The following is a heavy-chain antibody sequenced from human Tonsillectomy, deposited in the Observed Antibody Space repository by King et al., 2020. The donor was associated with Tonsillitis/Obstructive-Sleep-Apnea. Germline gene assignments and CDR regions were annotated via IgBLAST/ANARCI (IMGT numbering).Heavy chain of an antibody. Sequence: VQLVESGGGLVQPGRSLRLSCAASGFTFDDYDMHWVRQPPGKGLEWVSGISWNSGSIGYADSVKGRFTISRNNAKNSLYLQMNSLITEDTALYYCAKDIIAVAGSDAFDIWGQGTMVTVSS. D-gene: IGHD6-19*01. CDR3: AKDIIAVAGSDAFDI. CDR1: GFTFDDYD. J-gene: IGHJ3*02. V-gene: IGHV3-9*01. CDR2: ISWNSGSI.